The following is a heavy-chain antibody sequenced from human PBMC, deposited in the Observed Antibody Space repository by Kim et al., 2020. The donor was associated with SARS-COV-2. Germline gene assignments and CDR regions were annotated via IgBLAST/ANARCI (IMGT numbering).Heavy chain of an antibody. CDR3: AGGMGSWGPLFFDY. J-gene: IGHJ4*02. Sequence: ASVKVSCKASGYTFTSYAMNWVRQAPGQGLEWMGWINTNTGNPTYAQGFTGRFVFSLDTSVSTAYLQISSLKAEDTAVYYCAGGMGSWGPLFFDYWGQGTLVTVSS. CDR2: INTNTGNP. D-gene: IGHD6-13*01. CDR1: GYTFTSYA. V-gene: IGHV7-4-1*02.